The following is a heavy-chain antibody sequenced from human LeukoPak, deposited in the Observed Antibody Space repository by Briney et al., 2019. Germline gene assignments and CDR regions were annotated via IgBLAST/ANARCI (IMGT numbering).Heavy chain of an antibody. CDR1: GFTFSSCW. V-gene: IGHV3-74*01. Sequence: GGSLRPSCAASGFTFSSCWMHWVRQAPGKGPVWVSRINNDGSGTTYADSVKGRFTISRDDAKNTLYLQMNSLRAEDTAVYYCVRGGECTWSWGQGTLVTVSS. CDR2: INNDGSGT. J-gene: IGHJ5*02. CDR3: VRGGECTWS. D-gene: IGHD2-21*01.